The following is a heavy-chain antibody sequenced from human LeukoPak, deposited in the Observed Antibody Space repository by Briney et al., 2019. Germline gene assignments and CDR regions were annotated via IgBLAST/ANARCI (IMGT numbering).Heavy chain of an antibody. CDR2: VSRSSRFI. CDR1: GITLGNYG. D-gene: IGHD5-12*01. CDR3: ARVSDAFDYLFDS. J-gene: IGHJ4*02. V-gene: IGHV3-21*01. Sequence: GGSLRLSCAVSGITLGNYGMSWVRQPPGKGLEWVSSVSRSSRFIFYADSVQGRFTVSRDDAKDSLFLQMNSLRAEDTAVYYCARVSDAFDYLFDSWGQGTLVTVSS.